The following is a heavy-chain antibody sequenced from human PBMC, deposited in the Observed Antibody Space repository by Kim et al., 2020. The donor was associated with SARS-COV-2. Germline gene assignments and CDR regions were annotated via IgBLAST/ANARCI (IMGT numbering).Heavy chain of an antibody. D-gene: IGHD3-10*01. V-gene: IGHV4-39*07. Sequence: SETLSLTCTVSGGSISSSSYYWGWIRQPPGKGLEWIGSIYYSGSTYYNPSLKSRVTISVDTSKNQFSLKLSSVTAADTAVYYCARESVMVRGATGDWGQGTLVTVSS. CDR2: IYYSGST. CDR1: GGSISSSSYY. J-gene: IGHJ4*02. CDR3: ARESVMVRGATGD.